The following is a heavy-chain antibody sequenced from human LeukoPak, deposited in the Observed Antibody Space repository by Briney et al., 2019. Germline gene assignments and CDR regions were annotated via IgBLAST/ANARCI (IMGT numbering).Heavy chain of an antibody. CDR3: TTEQQQGQFDP. J-gene: IGHJ5*02. D-gene: IGHD6-13*01. V-gene: IGHV3-15*01. CDR1: GFTFSNDW. CDR2: IKSKTDCGTT. Sequence: GGSLRLSCAASGFTFSNDWMSWVRQAPGKGLEWVGRIKSKTDCGTTDYAAPVKGRFTISRDDSKNTLYLQMNSLKTEDTAVYYCTTEQQQGQFDPWGQGTLVTVSS.